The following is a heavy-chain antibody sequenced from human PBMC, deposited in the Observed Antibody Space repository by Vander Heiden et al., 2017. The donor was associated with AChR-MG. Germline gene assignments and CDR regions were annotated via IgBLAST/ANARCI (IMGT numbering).Heavy chain of an antibody. V-gene: IGHV5-51*01. CDR3: ARSSVPDAFDI. CDR1: GDSFTSYW. Sequence: EVQLVQSGAGVTKPGESLKIPCKGSGDSFTSYWIGWVRRMPGKGMEWMGIIYPGDSDTRYSTSFQGQVTISADKSISNAYLQWSSLKASDTAMYYCARSSVPDAFDIWGQGTMVTVSS. J-gene: IGHJ3*02. D-gene: IGHD4-17*01. CDR2: IYPGDSDT.